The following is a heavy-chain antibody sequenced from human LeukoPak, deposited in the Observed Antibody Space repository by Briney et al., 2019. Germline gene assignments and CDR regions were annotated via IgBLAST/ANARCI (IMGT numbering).Heavy chain of an antibody. V-gene: IGHV5-51*01. CDR1: GYSFTTYW. D-gene: IGHD6-19*01. J-gene: IGHJ4*02. CDR3: ARPQGAYISGWSFDY. Sequence: KSGESLKISCQGSGYSFTTYWIAWVRQMPGKGLEWMGTIYPGNSDTRYSPSFQGQVTISADKSISTAYLQWSSLKASDTAMYYCARPQGAYISGWSFDYWGQGTVVTVSS. CDR2: IYPGNSDT.